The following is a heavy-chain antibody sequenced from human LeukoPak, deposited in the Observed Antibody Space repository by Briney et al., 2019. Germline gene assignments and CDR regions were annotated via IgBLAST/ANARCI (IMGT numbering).Heavy chain of an antibody. V-gene: IGHV4-39*01. CDR1: GGSISSSSYY. Sequence: PSETLSLTCTVSGGSISSSSYYWSWIRQPPGKGLEWIGSIYYSGSTYYNPSLKSRVTISVDTSKNQFSLKLSSVTAADTAVYYCARSYYYDSSGYPWYFDLWGRGTLVTVSS. CDR2: IYYSGST. D-gene: IGHD3-22*01. J-gene: IGHJ2*01. CDR3: ARSYYYDSSGYPWYFDL.